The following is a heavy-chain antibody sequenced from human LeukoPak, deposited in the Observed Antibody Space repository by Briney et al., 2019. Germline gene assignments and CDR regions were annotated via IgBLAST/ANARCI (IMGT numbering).Heavy chain of an antibody. CDR1: GGSISSYY. D-gene: IGHD3-22*01. V-gene: IGHV4-59*01. J-gene: IGHJ3*02. Sequence: LETLSLTCTVSGGSISSYYWSWIRQPPGKGLEWIGYIYYSGSTNYNPSLKSRVTISVDTSKNQFSLKLSSVTAADTAVYYCARDLSYYYDSSGHHAFDIWGQGTMVTVSS. CDR3: ARDLSYYYDSSGHHAFDI. CDR2: IYYSGST.